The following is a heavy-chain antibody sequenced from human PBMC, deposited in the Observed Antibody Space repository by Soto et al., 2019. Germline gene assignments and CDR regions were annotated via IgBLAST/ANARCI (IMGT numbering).Heavy chain of an antibody. CDR3: ARGYYDSSGYYYSDYYYYYGMDV. J-gene: IGHJ6*02. V-gene: IGHV1-2*04. D-gene: IGHD3-22*01. CDR1: GYTFTGYY. CDR2: INPNSGGT. Sequence: ASVKVSCKASGYTFTGYYMHWVRQAPGQGLEWMGWINPNSGGTNYAQKFQGWVTMTRDTSISTAYMELSRLRSDDTAVYYCARGYYDSSGYYYSDYYYYYGMDVWGQGTTVTVSS.